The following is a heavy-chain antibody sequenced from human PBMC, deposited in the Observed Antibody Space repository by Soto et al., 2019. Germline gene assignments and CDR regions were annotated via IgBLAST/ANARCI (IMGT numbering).Heavy chain of an antibody. Sequence: QVQLVESGGGVVQPGRSLRLSCAASGFTFSSYGMHWVRQAPGEGLEWVAVISYDGSNKYYADSVKGRFTISRDNSKNTLYLQMNSLRAEDTAVYYCAKSPFTVVGATEVIDYWGQGTLVTVSS. CDR1: GFTFSSYG. D-gene: IGHD1-26*01. V-gene: IGHV3-30*18. CDR3: AKSPFTVVGATEVIDY. J-gene: IGHJ4*02. CDR2: ISYDGSNK.